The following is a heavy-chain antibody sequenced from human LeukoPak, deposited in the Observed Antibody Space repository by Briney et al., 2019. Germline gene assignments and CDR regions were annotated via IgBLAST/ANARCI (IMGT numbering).Heavy chain of an antibody. CDR1: GFTFSMYA. Sequence: PGGSLRLSCAASGFTFSMYAMHWVRQAPGKGLEYVSAISSDGGSTYYANSVKGRFTISRDNSKNTLYLQMGSLRAEDMAVYYCVSYGMDVWGQGTTVTVSS. J-gene: IGHJ6*02. CDR3: VSYGMDV. V-gene: IGHV3-64*01. CDR2: ISSDGGST.